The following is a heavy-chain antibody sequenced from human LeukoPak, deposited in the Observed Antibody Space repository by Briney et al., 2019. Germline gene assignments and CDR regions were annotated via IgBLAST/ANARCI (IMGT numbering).Heavy chain of an antibody. CDR1: GFTFSNYG. CDR2: IRYDGSNK. Sequence: GGSLRLSCAASGFTFSNYGIHWVRQAPGKGLEWVAFIRYDGSNKYYGDSVKGRFTISRDNSKNMLYLQMNSLRAEDTAVYYCARGAADIVVVVAATSYYWGQGTLVTVSS. CDR3: ARGAADIVVVVAATSYY. J-gene: IGHJ4*02. D-gene: IGHD2-15*01. V-gene: IGHV3-30*02.